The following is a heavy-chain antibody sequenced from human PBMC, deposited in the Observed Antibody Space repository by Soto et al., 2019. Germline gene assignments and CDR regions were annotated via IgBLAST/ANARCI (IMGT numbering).Heavy chain of an antibody. CDR1: GFTYPSYT. V-gene: IGHV3-23*01. D-gene: IGHD1-26*01. CDR3: AKAVLWEKDAFHV. Sequence: GGSLRLSCAASGFTYPSYTMSWVRQAPGKGLEWVSGISGGGDNTYYADSVKGRFSISRDNSKDTLSLQMNSLKAEDTAVYYCAKAVLWEKDAFHVWGQGTMVTVSS. CDR2: ISGGGDNT. J-gene: IGHJ3*01.